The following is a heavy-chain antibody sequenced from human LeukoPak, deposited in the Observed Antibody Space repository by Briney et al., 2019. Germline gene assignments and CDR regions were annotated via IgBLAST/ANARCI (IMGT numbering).Heavy chain of an antibody. J-gene: IGHJ4*02. Sequence: SLRLXXAASXFTFSSYAMSWVRQAPGKGLEWVSGISGSGGTTYYADSVKGRLTISRDNSKNTLYLQMNSLRAEDTAVYYCAKDKGNYYDSSGYFDYWGQGTLVTVSS. CDR1: XFTFSSYA. D-gene: IGHD3-22*01. CDR3: AKDKGNYYDSSGYFDY. V-gene: IGHV3-23*01. CDR2: ISGSGGTT.